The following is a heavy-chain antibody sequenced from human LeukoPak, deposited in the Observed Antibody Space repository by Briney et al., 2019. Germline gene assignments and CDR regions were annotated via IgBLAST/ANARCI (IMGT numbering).Heavy chain of an antibody. CDR2: ISYDGSNK. V-gene: IGHV3-30*04. Sequence: GGSLRLSCAASGFTFSSYPMHWVRQAPGKGLEWVAVISYDGSNKYYADSVKGRFTISRDNSKNTLYLQMNSLRAEDTAEYYCARQYCSSTSCYGDDAFDIWGQGTMVTVSS. CDR1: GFTFSSYP. D-gene: IGHD2-2*01. CDR3: ARQYCSSTSCYGDDAFDI. J-gene: IGHJ3*02.